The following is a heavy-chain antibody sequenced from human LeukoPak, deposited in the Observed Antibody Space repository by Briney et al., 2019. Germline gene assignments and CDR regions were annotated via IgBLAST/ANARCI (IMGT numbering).Heavy chain of an antibody. D-gene: IGHD1-26*01. CDR1: GYTFTGYY. CDR2: VNPNSGGT. Sequence: ASVKVSCKASGYTFTGYYMHWVRQAPGQGLEWMGWVNPNSGGTNFAQKFQGRVTMTRDTSISTAYMELSRLRSDDTAVYYCARDGGSYYMGYWDQGTLVTVSS. CDR3: ARDGGSYYMGY. V-gene: IGHV1-2*02. J-gene: IGHJ4*02.